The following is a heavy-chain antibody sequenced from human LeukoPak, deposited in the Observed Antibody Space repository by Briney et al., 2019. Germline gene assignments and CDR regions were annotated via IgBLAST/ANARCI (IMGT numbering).Heavy chain of an antibody. V-gene: IGHV3-30*03. Sequence: PGGSLRLSCAASGFTFSNAWMSWVRQAPGKGLEWVAVISYDGSNKYYADSVKGRFTISRDNSKNTLYLQMNSLRAEDTAVYYCARSPAYKIPSGLEGDYFDYWGQGTLVTVSS. J-gene: IGHJ4*02. CDR1: GFTFSNAW. CDR2: ISYDGSNK. D-gene: IGHD1-26*01. CDR3: ARSPAYKIPSGLEGDYFDY.